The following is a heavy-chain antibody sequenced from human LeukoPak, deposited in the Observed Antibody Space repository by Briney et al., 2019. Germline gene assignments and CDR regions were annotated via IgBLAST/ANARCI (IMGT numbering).Heavy chain of an antibody. D-gene: IGHD2/OR15-2a*01. CDR3: VRRRMVIGIDY. CDR1: GFTFISYS. V-gene: IGHV3-48*01. CDR2: ISSSSNTI. J-gene: IGHJ4*02. Sequence: PGGSLRLSCAASGFTFISYSMNWGRQAPGKGLEWVSFISSSSNTIYYTDSVKGRFTISRDNAKNSLYLQMNSLRAEDMAVYYCVRRRMVIGIDYWGQGTLVTVSS.